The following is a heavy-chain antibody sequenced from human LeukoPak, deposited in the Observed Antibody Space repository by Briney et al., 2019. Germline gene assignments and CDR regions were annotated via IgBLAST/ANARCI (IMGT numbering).Heavy chain of an antibody. V-gene: IGHV1-46*01. CDR1: GYTFTSHY. CDR3: ARVLVGATEDY. CDR2: INPSGGST. J-gene: IGHJ4*02. D-gene: IGHD1-26*01. Sequence: GASVKVSCKASGYTFTSHYMHWVRQAPGQGLEWMGIINPSGGSTSYAQKFQGRVTMTRDMSTSTVYMELSSLRSEDTAVYYCARVLVGATEDYWGQGTLVTVSS.